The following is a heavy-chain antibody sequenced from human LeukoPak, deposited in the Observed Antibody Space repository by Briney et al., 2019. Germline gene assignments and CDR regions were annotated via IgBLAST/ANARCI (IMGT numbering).Heavy chain of an antibody. J-gene: IGHJ5*02. CDR2: IYGGGST. V-gene: IGHV3-66*01. D-gene: IGHD3-10*01. CDR3: ARVDGESRFGWFDP. CDR1: GFTVSSNY. Sequence: GGSLRLSCAASGFTVSSNYMSWVRQAPGKGLEWVSVIYGGGSTYYADSVKGRFTISRDNSKNTLYLQMNSLRAEDTAVYYCARVDGESRFGWFDPWGQGTLVTVSS.